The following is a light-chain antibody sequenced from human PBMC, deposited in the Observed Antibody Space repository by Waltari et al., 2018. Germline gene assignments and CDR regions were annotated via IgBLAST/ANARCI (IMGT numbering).Light chain of an antibody. V-gene: IGLV2-11*01. CDR2: DVS. CDR1: SSDVRGYNY. Sequence: QSALTQPRSVSGSPGQSVTISCTGTSSDVRGYNYVSWYQHHPGKAPKLMIYDVSKRPSGVPDRFSGSKSGNTASLTISGLQAEDEADYYCCSFAGSYTLGVFGGGTKLTVL. CDR3: CSFAGSYTLGV. J-gene: IGLJ3*02.